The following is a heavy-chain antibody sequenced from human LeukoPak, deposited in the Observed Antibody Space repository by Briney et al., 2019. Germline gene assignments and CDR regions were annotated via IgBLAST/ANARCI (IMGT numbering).Heavy chain of an antibody. Sequence: GGSLRLSCAASGFTFSSYSMNCVRQAPGKGLEWVSSISSSSSYIYYADSVKGRFTISRDNAKNSLYLQMNSLRAEDTAVYYCARDSKLTSNYYMDVWGKGTTVTVSS. D-gene: IGHD4/OR15-4a*01. J-gene: IGHJ6*03. CDR3: ARDSKLTSNYYMDV. CDR2: ISSSSSYI. CDR1: GFTFSSYS. V-gene: IGHV3-21*01.